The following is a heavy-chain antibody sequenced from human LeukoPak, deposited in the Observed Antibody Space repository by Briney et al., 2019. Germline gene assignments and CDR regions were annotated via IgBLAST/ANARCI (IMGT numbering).Heavy chain of an antibody. CDR1: GGAISNYY. J-gene: IGHJ6*02. CDR2: IYVSGTT. CDR3: AREDPQTTVPEGLDV. Sequence: SGTLSLTCTVSGGAISNYYWSWLRQPPGTGLGWIGCIYVSGTTNVNPSLKSRVTISVDMSKNQFSLKLSSVTAADTAVYYCAREDPQTTVPEGLDVWGQGTTVTVSS. D-gene: IGHD4-17*01. V-gene: IGHV4-59*01.